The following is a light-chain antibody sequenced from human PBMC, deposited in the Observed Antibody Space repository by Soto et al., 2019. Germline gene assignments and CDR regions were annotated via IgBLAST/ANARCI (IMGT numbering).Light chain of an antibody. CDR1: SSNIGSNS. CDR3: AAWDDSLSGVV. CDR2: RDN. Sequence: QSVLTQPPSASRTPGQRVTMSCSGSSSNIGSNSVYWYQQLPGTAPRLLISRDNQRPSGVPDRFSGSKSGTSASLAISGLRSADEADYYCAAWDDSLSGVVFGGGTQLTVL. V-gene: IGLV1-47*02. J-gene: IGLJ2*01.